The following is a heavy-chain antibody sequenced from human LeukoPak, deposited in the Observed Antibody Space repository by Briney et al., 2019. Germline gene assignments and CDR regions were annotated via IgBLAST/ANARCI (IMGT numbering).Heavy chain of an antibody. CDR2: IYTSGST. CDR3: ATGVLWFGGDTGGWFDP. D-gene: IGHD3-10*01. J-gene: IGHJ5*02. CDR1: GGSISSGSYY. V-gene: IGHV4-61*02. Sequence: TASETLSLTCTVSGGSISSGSYYWSWIRQPAGKGLEWIGRIYTSGSTNYNPSLKSRVTISVDTSKNQFSLKLSSVTAADTAVYYCATGVLWFGGDTGGWFDPWGQGTLVTVSS.